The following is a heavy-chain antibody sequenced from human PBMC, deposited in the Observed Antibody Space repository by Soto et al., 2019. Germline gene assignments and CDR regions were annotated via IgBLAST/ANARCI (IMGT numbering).Heavy chain of an antibody. CDR3: AAEEGMDEVDYFYVMEV. V-gene: IGHV1-69*12. Sequence: QVQLEQSGAEVRQPGSSVKVSCKASGGSFSSLGLSWVRRAPGQGLEWMGGIIPTFGKPTYTQKFQARITITADASTRTAYMELTSLTSEDTAVYYCAAEEGMDEVDYFYVMEVWGQGTAVTV. CDR2: IIPTFGKP. J-gene: IGHJ6*02. CDR1: GGSFSSLG. D-gene: IGHD5-12*01.